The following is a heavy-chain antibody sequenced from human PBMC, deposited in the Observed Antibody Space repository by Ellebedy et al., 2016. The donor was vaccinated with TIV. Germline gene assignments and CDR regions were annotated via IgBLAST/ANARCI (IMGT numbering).Heavy chain of an antibody. CDR3: ATDSSGYRRFDY. Sequence: PGGSLRLSCAASGFTFSSYSMNWVRQAPGKGLEWVSSISSSSSYIYYADSVKGRFTISRDNAKNSLYLQMNSLRAEDTAVYYCATDSSGYRRFDYWGQGTLVTVSS. CDR2: ISSSSSYI. V-gene: IGHV3-21*01. J-gene: IGHJ4*02. D-gene: IGHD3-22*01. CDR1: GFTFSSYS.